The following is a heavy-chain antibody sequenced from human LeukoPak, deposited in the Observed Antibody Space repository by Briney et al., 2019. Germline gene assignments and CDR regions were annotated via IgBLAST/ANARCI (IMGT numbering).Heavy chain of an antibody. CDR3: ARVGAGVAARPTLDY. Sequence: SETLSLTCAVYGGSFSGYYGSWVRQPPGKGLEWVGEINHSGSTNYNPSLKSRVTISVDTSKNQFSLKLSSVTAADTAVYYCARVGAGVAARPTLDYGGQGTLVAVS. D-gene: IGHD6-6*01. V-gene: IGHV4-34*01. J-gene: IGHJ4*02. CDR1: GGSFSGYY. CDR2: INHSGST.